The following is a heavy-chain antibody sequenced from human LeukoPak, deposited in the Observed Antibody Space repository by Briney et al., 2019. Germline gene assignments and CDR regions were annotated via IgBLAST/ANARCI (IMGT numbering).Heavy chain of an antibody. V-gene: IGHV3-33*01. CDR1: GFTFSSYG. CDR2: IRFDGNNK. CDR3: ARESLQYYFDY. J-gene: IGHJ4*02. Sequence: GGSLRLSCAASGFTFSSYGMHWVRQAPGKGLGWLAVIRFDGNNKYYADSVKGRFTISRDNSKNTLYLQMDSLSAEDTAVYYCARESLQYYFDYWGRGTQVTVSS.